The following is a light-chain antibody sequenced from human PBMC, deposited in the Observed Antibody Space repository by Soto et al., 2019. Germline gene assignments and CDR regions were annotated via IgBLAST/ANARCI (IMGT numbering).Light chain of an antibody. CDR3: QSYNDWPFT. Sequence: EIVMTQSPATLSVSPGERVTLSCRASESLSTYLAWYQQKPGQAPRLLIYGASTKATGIPARFSGSGSATDFTITISSLQSADVAVYYCQSYNDWPFTFGHGTKLEI. CDR1: ESLSTY. CDR2: GAS. J-gene: IGKJ2*01. V-gene: IGKV3-15*01.